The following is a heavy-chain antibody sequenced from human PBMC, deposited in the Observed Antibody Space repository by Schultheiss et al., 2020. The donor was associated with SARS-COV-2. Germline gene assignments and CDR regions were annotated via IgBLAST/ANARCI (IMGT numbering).Heavy chain of an antibody. Sequence: GGSLRLSCAASGFTFDDYAMHWVRQAPGKGLEWVSGISWNSGSIGYADSVKGRFTISRDNAKNSLYLQMNSLRAEDMALYYCANWVWFGELFCRLGSAYYYGMDVWGQGTTVTVSS. V-gene: IGHV3-9*03. CDR2: ISWNSGSI. CDR3: ANWVWFGELFCRLGSAYYYGMDV. J-gene: IGHJ6*02. D-gene: IGHD3-10*01. CDR1: GFTFDDYA.